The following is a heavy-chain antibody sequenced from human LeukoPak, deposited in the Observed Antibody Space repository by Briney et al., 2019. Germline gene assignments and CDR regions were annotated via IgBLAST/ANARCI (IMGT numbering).Heavy chain of an antibody. D-gene: IGHD6-13*01. V-gene: IGHV3-23*01. CDR3: VRGGDSSNRKRSLGF. J-gene: IGHJ4*02. Sequence: GGFLRLSCAASGFTFTNFAMSWVRQAPGKGLEWVSAISGSGGSAYYAESVKGRFTISRDNSKNTLYLQISSLRAEDTAVYYCVRGGDSSNRKRSLGFWGQGTLVIVSS. CDR1: GFTFTNFA. CDR2: ISGSGGSA.